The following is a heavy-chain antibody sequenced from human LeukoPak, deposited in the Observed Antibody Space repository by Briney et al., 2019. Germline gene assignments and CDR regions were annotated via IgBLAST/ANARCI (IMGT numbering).Heavy chain of an antibody. CDR1: GGTLSTYA. CDR3: ARANYYDSSGYFLFDY. V-gene: IGHV1-69*05. D-gene: IGHD3-22*01. CDR2: ISPISGTA. J-gene: IGHJ4*02. Sequence: VASVNVSCKASGGTLSTYAISWVRQAPGQGVERMGGISPISGTANYAQKFQGRVTITTDESTSTAYMELSSLRSEDTAVNYCARANYYDSSGYFLFDYWGQGTLVTVSS.